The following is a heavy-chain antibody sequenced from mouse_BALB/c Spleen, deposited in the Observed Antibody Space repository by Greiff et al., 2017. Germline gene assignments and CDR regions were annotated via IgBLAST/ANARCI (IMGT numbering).Heavy chain of an antibody. Sequence: EVQLQQSGTVLARPGASVKMSCKASGYSFTSYWMHWVKQRPGQGLEWIGAIYPGNSDTSYNQKFKGKAKLTAVTSASTAYMELSSLTNEDSAVYYCTRWGITTAWYFDVWGAGTTVTVSS. CDR2: IYPGNSDT. D-gene: IGHD1-2*01. J-gene: IGHJ1*01. V-gene: IGHV1-5*01. CDR1: GYSFTSYW. CDR3: TRWGITTAWYFDV.